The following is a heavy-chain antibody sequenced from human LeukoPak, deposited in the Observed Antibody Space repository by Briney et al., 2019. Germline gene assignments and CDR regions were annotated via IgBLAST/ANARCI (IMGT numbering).Heavy chain of an antibody. J-gene: IGHJ3*02. CDR3: AKDGSSGVAAAADAFDI. CDR2: ISASGDST. V-gene: IGHV3-23*01. D-gene: IGHD6-13*01. CDR1: GFTFSTYA. Sequence: PGGSLRLSCAASGFTFSTYAMSWVRQAPGKGLEWVSGISASGDSTYYADSVKGRFTISRDNSKNTLYLQMNSLRAEDTAVYFCAKDGSSGVAAAADAFDIWGQGTMVTVSS.